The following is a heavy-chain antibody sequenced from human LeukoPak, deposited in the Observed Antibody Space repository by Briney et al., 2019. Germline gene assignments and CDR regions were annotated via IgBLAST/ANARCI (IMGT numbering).Heavy chain of an antibody. Sequence: SETLSLTCTVSGYSISSGYYWGWIRQPPGKGLEGNGSIYHSGNTYYNPSLKSRVTISVDTSKNQFSLKLSSVTAADTAVYYCARDNDFWSGYYGRDYWGQGTLVTVSS. CDR2: IYHSGNT. J-gene: IGHJ4*02. V-gene: IGHV4-38-2*02. D-gene: IGHD3-3*01. CDR3: ARDNDFWSGYYGRDY. CDR1: GYSISSGYY.